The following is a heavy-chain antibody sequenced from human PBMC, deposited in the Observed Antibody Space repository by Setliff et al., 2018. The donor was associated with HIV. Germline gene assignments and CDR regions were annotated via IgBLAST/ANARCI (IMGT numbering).Heavy chain of an antibody. J-gene: IGHJ4*02. Sequence: SQTRSPTRTLAGRSVNSATYYWSWIRQHPGKGLEWIGYIDYSGSAFYNPSLTSRITISVDTSKNQFSLRMQSVTAADTAMDYCAREGKTAMVTKYFDYWGQGTMVTVSS. D-gene: IGHD5-18*01. CDR3: AREGKTAMVTKYFDY. V-gene: IGHV4-31*02. CDR1: GRSVNSATYY. CDR2: IDYSGSA.